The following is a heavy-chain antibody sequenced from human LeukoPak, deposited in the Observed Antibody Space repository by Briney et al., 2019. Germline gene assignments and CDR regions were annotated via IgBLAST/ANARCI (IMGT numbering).Heavy chain of an antibody. CDR3: ARQFNWFDP. V-gene: IGHV4-59*01. Sequence: PSETLSLTCTVSGGSISNYYWSWIRQPPGKGLEWIGYVHYSGSTNYNPSLKTRVTISLDTSKNQFSLNLSSVTAADTAVYYCARQFNWFDPWGQGTLVTVSS. CDR2: VHYSGST. CDR1: GGSISNYY. J-gene: IGHJ5*02.